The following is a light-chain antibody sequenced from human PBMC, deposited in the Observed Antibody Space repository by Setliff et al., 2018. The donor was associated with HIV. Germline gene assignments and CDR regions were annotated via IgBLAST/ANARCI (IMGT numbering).Light chain of an antibody. Sequence: QSVLAQPASVSGSPGQSITISCTGTSNDVGRYNYVSWYQPHPGTAPKLIISRVNNRPSGISHRFSGSKSGNTASLTISGLHAEDEADYYCNSYTTDSTRVFGTGTKVTVL. J-gene: IGLJ1*01. CDR3: NSYTTDSTRV. V-gene: IGLV2-14*01. CDR1: SNDVGRYNY. CDR2: RVN.